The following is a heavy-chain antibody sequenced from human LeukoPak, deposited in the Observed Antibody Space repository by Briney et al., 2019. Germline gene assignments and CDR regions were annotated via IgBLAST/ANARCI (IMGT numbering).Heavy chain of an antibody. J-gene: IGHJ6*02. CDR2: ISYDGSNK. V-gene: IGHV3-30*18. CDR3: AKGYYDFWSGYYMPGGMDV. D-gene: IGHD3-3*01. Sequence: GRSLRLSCAASGFTFSSYGMHWVRQAPGKGPEWVALISYDGSNKYYADSVKGRFTIYRDNSKNMLYLQMNSLRAEDTAVYYCAKGYYDFWSGYYMPGGMDVWGQGTTVTVSS. CDR1: GFTFSSYG.